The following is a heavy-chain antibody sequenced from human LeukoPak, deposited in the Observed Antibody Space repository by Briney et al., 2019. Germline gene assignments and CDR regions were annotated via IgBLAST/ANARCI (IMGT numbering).Heavy chain of an antibody. V-gene: IGHV3-21*01. J-gene: IGHJ4*02. CDR2: ISSSSSYI. Sequence: PGGSLRLSCAASGLTFSSYSMNWVRQAPGKGLEWVSSISSSSSYIYYADSVKGRFTISRDNAKNSLYLQMNSLRAEDTAVYYCARGVVATSETPSDFDYWGQGALVTVSS. CDR1: GLTFSSYS. CDR3: ARGVVATSETPSDFDY. D-gene: IGHD5-12*01.